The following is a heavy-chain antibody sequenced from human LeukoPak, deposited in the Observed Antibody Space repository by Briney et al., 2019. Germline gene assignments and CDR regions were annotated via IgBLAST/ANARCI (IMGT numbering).Heavy chain of an antibody. Sequence: ASVKVSRKASGYTFTSYGISWVRQSPGQGLEWMGWISAYNGNTNYAQKLQGRVTMTTDTSTSTAYMELRSLRSDDTAVYYCARAGDIVVVPATHYFDYWGQGTLVTVSS. CDR1: GYTFTSYG. J-gene: IGHJ4*02. D-gene: IGHD2-2*01. V-gene: IGHV1-18*01. CDR3: ARAGDIVVVPATHYFDY. CDR2: ISAYNGNT.